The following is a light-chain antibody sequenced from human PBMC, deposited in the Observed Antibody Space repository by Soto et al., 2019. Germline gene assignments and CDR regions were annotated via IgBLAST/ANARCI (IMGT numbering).Light chain of an antibody. CDR1: QSVSSN. V-gene: IGKV3-15*01. CDR3: QQYNNLRT. CDR2: GAS. Sequence: IVMTQSPATLSVSPGERATLSYRASQSVSSNLAWYQQKPGQAPRLLIYGASTRATGIPARFSGSGSGTEFTLTISSLQSEDFAVYYCQQYNNLRTFGQGTKVEIK. J-gene: IGKJ1*01.